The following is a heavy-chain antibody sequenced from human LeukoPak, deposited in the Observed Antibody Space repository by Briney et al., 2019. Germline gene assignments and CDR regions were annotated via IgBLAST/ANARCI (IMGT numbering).Heavy chain of an antibody. D-gene: IGHD4-11*01. CDR2: IHYSGST. CDR1: GGSIGSYY. J-gene: IGHJ6*03. CDR3: ARASVTYYYYYYMDV. V-gene: IGHV4-59*01. Sequence: SETLSLTCIVSGGSIGSYYWSWIRQPPGKGLEWIGYIHYSGSTNYNPSLKSRVTISVDTSKNQFSLKLSSVTAADTAVYYCARASVTYYYYYYMDVWGKGTTVTVSS.